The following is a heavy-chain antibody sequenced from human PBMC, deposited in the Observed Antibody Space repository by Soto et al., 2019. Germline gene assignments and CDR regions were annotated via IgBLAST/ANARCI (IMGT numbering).Heavy chain of an antibody. Sequence: QAQVVESGGGLVKPGGSLRLSCATSGINFSDHFMAWIRLSPGKGLEWIAYISGSGTTIYYADSVRGRFTISRDNANDSLYLQKHSRRAEDTAVYYCARDGRYKTPYDGFDTWGQGTMVTVSS. CDR2: ISGSGTTI. CDR3: ARDGRYKTPYDGFDT. V-gene: IGHV3-11*01. CDR1: GINFSDHF. D-gene: IGHD1-26*01. J-gene: IGHJ3*02.